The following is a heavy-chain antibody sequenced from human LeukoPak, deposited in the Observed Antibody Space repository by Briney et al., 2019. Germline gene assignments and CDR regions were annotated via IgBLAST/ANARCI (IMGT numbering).Heavy chain of an antibody. Sequence: ASVKVSCKASGYTFTGYYMHWVRQAPGQGLEWMGWINPNSGGTNYAQKFQGRVTMTRDTSISTAYMELSRLRSDDTAVYYCARDSRRFGESLYPGYWGQGTLVTVSS. V-gene: IGHV1-2*02. CDR3: ARDSRRFGESLYPGY. D-gene: IGHD3-10*01. CDR2: INPNSGGT. J-gene: IGHJ4*02. CDR1: GYTFTGYY.